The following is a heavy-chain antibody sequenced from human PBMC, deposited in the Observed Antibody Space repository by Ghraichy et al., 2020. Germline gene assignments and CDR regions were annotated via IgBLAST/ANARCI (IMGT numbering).Heavy chain of an antibody. CDR3: ARATIRDGLDV. V-gene: IGHV4-34*01. D-gene: IGHD5-24*01. J-gene: IGHJ6*02. Sequence: SETLSLTCAVYGGTFSDYPWTWIRQPPGEGLEWIGDINHSGSTNYNVSLKSRVIISLDTSKNQFSLKLRSVTAADTAVYYCARATIRDGLDVWGQGTTVTVSS. CDR1: GGTFSDYP. CDR2: INHSGST.